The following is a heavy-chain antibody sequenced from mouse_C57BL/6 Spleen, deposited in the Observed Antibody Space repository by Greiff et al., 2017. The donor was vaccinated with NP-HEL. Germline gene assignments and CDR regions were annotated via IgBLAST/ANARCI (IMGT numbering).Heavy chain of an antibody. J-gene: IGHJ3*01. V-gene: IGHV5-15*04. CDR2: ISNLAYSI. CDR3: ARRDDGYYTWFAY. CDR1: GFTFSDYG. D-gene: IGHD2-3*01. Sequence: DVMLVESGGGLVQPGGSLKLSCAASGFTFSDYGMAWVRQAPRKGPEWVAFISNLAYSIYYADTVTGRFTIYRENAKNTLYLEMSILRSEDTAMYYCARRDDGYYTWFAYWGQGTPVTVSA.